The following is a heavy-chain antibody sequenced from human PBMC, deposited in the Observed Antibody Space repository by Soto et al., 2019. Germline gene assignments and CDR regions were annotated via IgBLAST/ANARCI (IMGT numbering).Heavy chain of an antibody. D-gene: IGHD2-21*02. CDR2: INHSGST. J-gene: IGHJ4*02. CDR1: GGSFSGYY. Sequence: PSETLSLTCAVYGGSFSGYYWTWIRQPPGTGLEWVGEINHSGSTNYNPSLKSRVTISVDTSKNQFSLKLTSVTAADTAVYYCAREKFTALFDYWGKGTLVPVSS. V-gene: IGHV4-34*01. CDR3: AREKFTALFDY.